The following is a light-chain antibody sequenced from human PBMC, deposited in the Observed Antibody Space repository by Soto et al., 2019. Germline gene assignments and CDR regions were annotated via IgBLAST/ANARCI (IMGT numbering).Light chain of an antibody. Sequence: DIPMTQSPSSLSASVGDRVTITCRASQGISNYLAWYQQKPGKVPKLLIYAASTLQSGVPSRFSGSGSGTDFTLTISSLQPEDVATYYCQKYNSAPLLIGGYTFGQGTKLEIK. CDR3: QKYNSAPLLIGGYT. CDR2: AAS. J-gene: IGKJ2*01. V-gene: IGKV1-27*01. CDR1: QGISNY.